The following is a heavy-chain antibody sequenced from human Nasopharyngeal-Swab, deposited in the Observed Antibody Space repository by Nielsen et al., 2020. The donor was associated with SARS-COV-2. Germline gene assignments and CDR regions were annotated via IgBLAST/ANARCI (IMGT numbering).Heavy chain of an antibody. J-gene: IGHJ6*03. D-gene: IGHD5-18*01. CDR2: INPSGGST. Sequence: WVRQAPGQGLEWMGIINPSGGSTSYAQKFQGRVTMTRDTSTSTVYMELSSLRSEDTAVYYCARDLDPVYSYVYYYYYMDVWGKGTTVTVSS. CDR3: ARDLDPVYSYVYYYYYMDV. V-gene: IGHV1-46*01.